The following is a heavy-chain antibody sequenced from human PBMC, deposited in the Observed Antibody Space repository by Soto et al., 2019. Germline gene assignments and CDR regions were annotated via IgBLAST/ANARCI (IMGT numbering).Heavy chain of an antibody. V-gene: IGHV4-39*01. Sequence: SDTLSLTCSVSGGSINSSSYFWGWVRQPPGKGLGWIGSIYYSGSTYYNPSLRSRVTISVDTSKNQFSLKLSSVTAADTAVFYCARHYSSGSRNWFDPWGQGTLVNVSS. CDR3: ARHYSSGSRNWFDP. CDR1: GGSINSSSYF. D-gene: IGHD6-19*01. CDR2: IYYSGST. J-gene: IGHJ5*02.